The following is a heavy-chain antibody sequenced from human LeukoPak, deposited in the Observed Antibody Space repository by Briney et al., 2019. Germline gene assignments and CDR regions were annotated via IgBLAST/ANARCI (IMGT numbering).Heavy chain of an antibody. V-gene: IGHV3-21*01. J-gene: IGHJ5*02. CDR2: IGTSTSYI. CDR3: ARGKSPGP. Sequence: GGSLRLSCAASGFTFSTYIMNWVRQTPGKGLEWVSSIGTSTSYIYYADSVKGRFTISRDNAKNSLYLQMNSLRAEDTAVYYCARGKSPGPWGQGTLVTVSS. CDR1: GFTFSTYI. D-gene: IGHD2-8*02.